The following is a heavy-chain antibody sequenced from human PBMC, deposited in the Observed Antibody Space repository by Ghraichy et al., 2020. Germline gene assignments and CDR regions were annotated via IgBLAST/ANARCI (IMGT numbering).Heavy chain of an antibody. CDR2: INHSGST. V-gene: IGHV4-34*01. J-gene: IGHJ4*02. CDR1: GGSFSGYY. Sequence: SETLSLTCAVYGGSFSGYYWSWIRQPPGKGLEWIGEINHSGSTNYNPSLKSRVTISVDTSKNQFSLKLSSVTAADTAVYYCARGRRSTIFGVVIKGGGSDYWGQGTLVTVSS. D-gene: IGHD3-3*01. CDR3: ARGRRSTIFGVVIKGGGSDY.